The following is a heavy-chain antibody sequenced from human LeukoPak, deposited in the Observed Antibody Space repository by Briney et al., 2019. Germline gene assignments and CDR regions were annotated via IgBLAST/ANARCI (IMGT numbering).Heavy chain of an antibody. CDR2: ISYIGTT. J-gene: IGHJ3*02. V-gene: IGHV4-59*11. Sequence: SETLSLTCAVSDDSFSSHYWTWIRQPPGKGLEWIGYISYIGTTNYNPSLKSRVTPSIDTSKNQFSLNLRSVTAADTAVYYCARDLVTVTKGFDIWGQGTMVSVSS. CDR3: ARDLVTVTKGFDI. CDR1: DDSFSSHY. D-gene: IGHD4-17*01.